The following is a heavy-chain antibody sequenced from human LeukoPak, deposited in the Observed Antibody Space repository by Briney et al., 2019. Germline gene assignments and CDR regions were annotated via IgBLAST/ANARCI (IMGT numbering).Heavy chain of an antibody. J-gene: IGHJ4*02. D-gene: IGHD1-26*01. V-gene: IGHV3-74*01. CDR2: INSDGSST. CDR3: ARASPRLGKFDY. CDR1: GFTFSSYW. Sequence: PGGSLSLSCAASGFTFSSYWMHWVRQAPGKGLVWVSRINSDGSSTSYADSVKGRFTISRDNAKNTLYLQMNSLRAEDTAVYYCARASPRLGKFDYWGQGTLVTVSS.